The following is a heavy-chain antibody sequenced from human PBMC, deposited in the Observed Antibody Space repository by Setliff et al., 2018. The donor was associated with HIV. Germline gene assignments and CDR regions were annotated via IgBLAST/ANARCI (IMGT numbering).Heavy chain of an antibody. Sequence: SETLSLTCTVSGDPIFIGGYYWSWIRQHPGGGLEWIGYIYHTGKTYYNPSLQSRIIMSLDMSQNQFSLKLSSVTAADTAVYYCARGSHGTSWTDYWGQGTLVTVSS. D-gene: IGHD6-13*01. CDR1: GDPIFIGGYY. CDR3: ARGSHGTSWTDY. CDR2: IYHTGKT. V-gene: IGHV4-31*03. J-gene: IGHJ4*02.